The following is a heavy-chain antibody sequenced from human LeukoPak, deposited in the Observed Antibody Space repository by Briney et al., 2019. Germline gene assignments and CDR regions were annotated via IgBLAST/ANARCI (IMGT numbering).Heavy chain of an antibody. Sequence: AGGSLRLSCAASGFTFSSCAMSWVRQAPGKGLEWVSAISGSGGSTYYADSVKGRFTISRDNSKNTLYLQMNSLRAEDTAVYYCAKDSMIVVVWVNWGQGTLVTVSS. V-gene: IGHV3-23*01. J-gene: IGHJ4*02. CDR2: ISGSGGST. CDR3: AKDSMIVVVWVN. D-gene: IGHD3-22*01. CDR1: GFTFSSCA.